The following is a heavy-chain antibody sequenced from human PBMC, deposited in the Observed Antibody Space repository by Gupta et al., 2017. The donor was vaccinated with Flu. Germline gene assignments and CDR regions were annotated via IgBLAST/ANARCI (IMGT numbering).Heavy chain of an antibody. CDR2: INHSGST. V-gene: IGHV4-34*01. J-gene: IGHJ6*02. D-gene: IGHD6-13*01. Sequence: QVQLQQWGAGLLKPSETLSLTCAVYGGSFSGYYSSWIRQPPGKGLEWIGEINHSGSTNYNPSLKSRVTISVDTSKNQFSLKLSSVTAADTAVYYCARGFGKSAAAGMGPQGSGMDVWGQGTTVTVSS. CDR1: GGSFSGYY. CDR3: ARGFGKSAAAGMGPQGSGMDV.